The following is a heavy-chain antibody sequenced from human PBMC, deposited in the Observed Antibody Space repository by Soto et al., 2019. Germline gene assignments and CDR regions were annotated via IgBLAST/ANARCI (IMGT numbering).Heavy chain of an antibody. Sequence: SETQSLTCAVYGGSFGGYYWSWIRQPPGKGLEWIGEINHSGSTNYNPSLKSRVTISVDTSKNQFSLKLSSVTAADTAVYYCARRGIQLWLARWGQGTLVTVPQ. J-gene: IGHJ4*02. V-gene: IGHV4-34*01. D-gene: IGHD5-18*01. CDR3: ARRGIQLWLAR. CDR1: GGSFGGYY. CDR2: INHSGST.